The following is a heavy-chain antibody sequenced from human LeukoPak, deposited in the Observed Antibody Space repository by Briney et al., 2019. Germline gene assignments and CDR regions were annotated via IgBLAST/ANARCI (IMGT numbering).Heavy chain of an antibody. J-gene: IGHJ6*02. CDR3: ARDPWTRPEPDHYYYGMDV. D-gene: IGHD1-1*01. CDR2: INPSGGST. Sequence: VASVKVSCKASGYTFTSYYMHWVRQAPGQGLEWMGIINPSGGSTSYAQKFQGRVTMTRDTSISTAYMELSRLRSDDTAVYYCARDPWTRPEPDHYYYGMDVWGQGTTVTVSS. CDR1: GYTFTSYY. V-gene: IGHV1-46*01.